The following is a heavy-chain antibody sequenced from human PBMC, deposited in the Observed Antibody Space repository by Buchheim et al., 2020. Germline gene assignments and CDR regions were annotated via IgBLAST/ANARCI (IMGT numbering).Heavy chain of an antibody. Sequence: EVQLVESGGGLVQPGGSLRLSCAASGFTFSSSWMHWVRQAPGKGLVWVSRRNSYGSTTSYAESVRGGFTISSDTAKNTLYLQMNSLGAEDTAVYYCARDFGGPSDCWGQGTL. CDR1: GFTFSSSW. V-gene: IGHV3-74*01. J-gene: IGHJ4*02. CDR3: ARDFGGPSDC. D-gene: IGHD3-16*01. CDR2: RNSYGSTT.